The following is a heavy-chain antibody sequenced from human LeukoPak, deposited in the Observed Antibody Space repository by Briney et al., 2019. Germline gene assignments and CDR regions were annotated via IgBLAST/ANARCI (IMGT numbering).Heavy chain of an antibody. CDR3: AREGGGGYYYGMDV. D-gene: IGHD2-15*01. Sequence: KPSETLSLTCTVSGGSISSYYWSWIRQPPGKGLDWSGYIYYSGSTNYNPSLKSRVTISVDTSQNQFSLKPSSVTAADTALYYCAREGGGGYYYGMDVWGQGTTVTVSS. J-gene: IGHJ6*02. CDR1: GGSISSYY. V-gene: IGHV4-59*01. CDR2: IYYSGST.